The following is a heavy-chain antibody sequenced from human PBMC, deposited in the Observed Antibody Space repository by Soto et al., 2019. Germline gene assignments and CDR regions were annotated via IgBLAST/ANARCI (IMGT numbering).Heavy chain of an antibody. CDR2: IYYSGST. CDR3: ARVDWSAYYFDY. J-gene: IGHJ4*02. Sequence: SETLSLTCTVSGGSISSYYWSWIRQPPGKGLEWIGYIYYSGSTNYNPSLKSRVTISVDTSKNQFSLKLSSVTAADTAVYYCARVDWSAYYFDYWGQGTLVTVSS. V-gene: IGHV4-59*01. CDR1: GGSISSYY. D-gene: IGHD3-9*01.